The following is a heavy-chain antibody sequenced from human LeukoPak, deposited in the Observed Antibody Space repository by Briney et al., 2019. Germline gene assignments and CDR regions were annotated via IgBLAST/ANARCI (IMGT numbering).Heavy chain of an antibody. D-gene: IGHD3-3*01. CDR2: INHSGST. Sequence: PSETLSLTCAVYGGSFSDYYWSWIRQPPGKGLEWIGEINHSGSTNYNPSLKSRVTISVDTSKNQFSLKLSSVTAADTAAYYCARGRRDITIFGVVIIRENWFDPWGQGTLVTVSS. J-gene: IGHJ5*02. CDR1: GGSFSDYY. CDR3: ARGRRDITIFGVVIIRENWFDP. V-gene: IGHV4-34*01.